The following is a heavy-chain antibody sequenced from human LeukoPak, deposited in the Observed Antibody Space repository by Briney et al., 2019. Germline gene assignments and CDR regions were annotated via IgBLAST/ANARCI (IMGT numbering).Heavy chain of an antibody. CDR2: INPNSGAT. CDR3: ASGYRFGN. CDR1: EYTFTGYY. J-gene: IGHJ4*02. D-gene: IGHD5-18*01. Sequence: GASAKVSCKASEYTFTGYYMHWVRQAPGQGLEWMGWINPNSGATDYAQNFQGRVTLTRDTSISTAYMELSRLRSDDTAVYYCASGYRFGNRGQGTLVTVSS. V-gene: IGHV1-2*02.